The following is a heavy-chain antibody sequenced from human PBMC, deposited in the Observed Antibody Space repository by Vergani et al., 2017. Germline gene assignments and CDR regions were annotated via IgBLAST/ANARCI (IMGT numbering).Heavy chain of an antibody. CDR1: GFTFSSYG. J-gene: IGHJ6*03. CDR3: AKDASPHYYYNMDV. Sequence: QVQLVESGGGVVQPGRSLRLSCAASGFTFSSYGMHWVRQAPGKGLEWVAVISYGGSNKYYADSVKGRFTISRDNSKNTLYLQMNSLRAEDTAVYYCAKDASPHYYYNMDVWGKGTTVTVSS. V-gene: IGHV3-30*18. CDR2: ISYGGSNK.